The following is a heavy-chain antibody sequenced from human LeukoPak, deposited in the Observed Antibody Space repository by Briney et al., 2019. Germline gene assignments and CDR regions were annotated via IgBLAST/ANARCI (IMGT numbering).Heavy chain of an antibody. J-gene: IGHJ4*02. CDR3: ARRYYYDSSGLLYYFDY. Sequence: WVRQAPGKGLEWIGSIYYSGSTYYNPSLKSRVTISVDTSKNQFSLKLSSVTAADTAVYYCARRYYYDSSGLLYYFDYWGQGTLVTVSS. V-gene: IGHV4-39*01. D-gene: IGHD3-22*01. CDR2: IYYSGST.